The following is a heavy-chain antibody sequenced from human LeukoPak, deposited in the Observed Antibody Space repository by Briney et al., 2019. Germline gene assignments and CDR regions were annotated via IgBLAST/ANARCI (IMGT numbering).Heavy chain of an antibody. CDR2: IIPIFGTA. Sequence: ASVKVSCKASGGTFSSYAISWVRQAPGQGLEWMGRIIPIFGTANYAQKFQGRVTITTDESTSTAYMELSSLRSEDTAVYYCARTWQWLPFDYWGQGTLVTVSS. CDR3: ARTWQWLPFDY. CDR1: GGTFSSYA. D-gene: IGHD6-19*01. V-gene: IGHV1-69*05. J-gene: IGHJ4*02.